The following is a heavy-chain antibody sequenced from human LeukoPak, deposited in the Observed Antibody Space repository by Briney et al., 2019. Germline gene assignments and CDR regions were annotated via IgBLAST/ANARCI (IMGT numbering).Heavy chain of an antibody. Sequence: GGSLRLSCAASGFTFSSYAMHWVRQAPGKGLEWVAVISYDGSNKYYADSVKGRFTISRDNSKNTLYLQMNSLRAEDTAVYYCARFTVTTGDYWGQGTLVTVSS. V-gene: IGHV3-30-3*01. CDR2: ISYDGSNK. CDR3: ARFTVTTGDY. D-gene: IGHD4-17*01. CDR1: GFTFSSYA. J-gene: IGHJ4*02.